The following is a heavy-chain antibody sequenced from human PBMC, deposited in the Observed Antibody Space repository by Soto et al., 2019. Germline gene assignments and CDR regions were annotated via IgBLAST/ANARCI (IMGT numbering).Heavy chain of an antibody. J-gene: IGHJ4*02. CDR2: ILHTGGT. V-gene: IGHV4-30-2*01. CDR3: ARLQFGEGFDY. Sequence: QLQLQESGSRLVKPSQTLSLTCAVSGGSISGGGFSWRWIRQPPGKGLEWIGYILHTGGTQYNPSLKSLVSMSVDKSQNQFSLHLHSVTAAETAVYYCARLQFGEGFDYWGQAALVTCPS. D-gene: IGHD3-10*01. CDR1: GGSISGGGFS.